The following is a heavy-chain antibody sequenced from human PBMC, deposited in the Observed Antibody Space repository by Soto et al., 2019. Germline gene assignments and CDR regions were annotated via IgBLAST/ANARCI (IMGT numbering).Heavy chain of an antibody. D-gene: IGHD2-2*01. J-gene: IGHJ4*02. CDR2: IYYSGST. CDR1: GGYISSYY. Sequence: SETLSVTCTVSGGYISSYYWSWIRQPPGKGLEWIGYIYYSGSTNYNPSLKSRVTISVDTSKNQFSLKLSSVTVADTAVYYCARHVVPAANYFAYWGQGTLVTVSS. V-gene: IGHV4-59*08. CDR3: ARHVVPAANYFAY.